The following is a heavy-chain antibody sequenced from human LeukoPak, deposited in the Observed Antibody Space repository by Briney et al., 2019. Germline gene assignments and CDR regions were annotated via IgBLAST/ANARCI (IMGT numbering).Heavy chain of an antibody. CDR1: GFTFSSYG. Sequence: GGSLRLSCAASGFTFSSYGMHWVRQAPGKGLEWVAVISYDGSNKYYADSVKGRFTISRDNSKNTLYLQMNSLRAEDTAVYYSAKVSLEWSYYYGMDVWGQGTTVTVSS. V-gene: IGHV3-30*18. CDR3: AKVSLEWSYYYGMDV. D-gene: IGHD3-3*01. CDR2: ISYDGSNK. J-gene: IGHJ6*02.